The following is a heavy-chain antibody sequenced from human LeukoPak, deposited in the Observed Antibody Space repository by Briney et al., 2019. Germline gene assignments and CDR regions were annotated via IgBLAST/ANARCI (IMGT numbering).Heavy chain of an antibody. Sequence: SETLSLTCTVSGGSISSLYWSWLRQPPGKGLEWVGYISYTGKTNHNHSLKRRVTISVETSKKQCSLKLSDVAAADTAVYYCARTNPWELKYYFDYWGQGTLVTVSS. CDR2: ISYTGKT. D-gene: IGHD1-7*01. CDR3: ARTNPWELKYYFDY. CDR1: GGSISSLY. V-gene: IGHV4-59*01. J-gene: IGHJ4*02.